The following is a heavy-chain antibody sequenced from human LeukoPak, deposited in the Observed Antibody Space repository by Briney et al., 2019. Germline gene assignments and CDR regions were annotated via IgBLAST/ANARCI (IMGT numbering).Heavy chain of an antibody. CDR3: ARASSGSYSRGGHNFYYYMDV. CDR2: IISVFGAA. J-gene: IGHJ6*03. V-gene: IGHV1-69*13. CDR1: GGTFSTYA. D-gene: IGHD1-26*01. Sequence: SVRVSCKASGGTFSTYAISWVRQAPGQGLEWMGGIISVFGAANYAQKFQGRVTITADDSTNTAYMELSSLRSEDTAVYYCARASSGSYSRGGHNFYYYMDVWGKGTMVTISS.